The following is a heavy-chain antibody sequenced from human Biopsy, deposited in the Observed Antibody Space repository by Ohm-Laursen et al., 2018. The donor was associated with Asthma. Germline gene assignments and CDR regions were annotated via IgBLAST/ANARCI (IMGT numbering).Heavy chain of an antibody. CDR2: ISYDGGNK. V-gene: IGHV3-30*03. CDR3: ASTHERWTSIQDDALDI. Sequence: LTCAAYGFTLSTYGMHWVRHAPGKGMGWEAVISYDGGNKFYGDSVKGRFTLSRDNSRNTLYLQMNSLRVEDTAIYYCASTHERWTSIQDDALDIWGQGTMVIVSS. D-gene: IGHD4-23*01. CDR1: GFTLSTYG. J-gene: IGHJ3*02.